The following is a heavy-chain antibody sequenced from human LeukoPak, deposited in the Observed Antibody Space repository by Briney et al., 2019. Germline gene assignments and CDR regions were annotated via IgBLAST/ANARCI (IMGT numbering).Heavy chain of an antibody. CDR2: IRSKANSYAT. CDR3: ARGLLYCSGGSCYGWFDP. V-gene: IGHV3-73*01. J-gene: IGHJ5*02. D-gene: IGHD2-15*01. CDR1: GFTFSGSA. Sequence: GGSLRLSCAASGFTFSGSAMHWVRQASGKGLEWVGRIRSKANSYATAYAASVKGRFTISRDDSKNTAYLQMNSLKTEDTAVYYCARGLLYCSGGSCYGWFDPWGQGTLVTVSS.